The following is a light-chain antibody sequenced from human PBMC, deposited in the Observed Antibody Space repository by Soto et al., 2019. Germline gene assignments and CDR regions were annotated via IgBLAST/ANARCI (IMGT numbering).Light chain of an antibody. CDR3: QESYSTPMYT. J-gene: IGKJ2*01. CDR2: GAS. V-gene: IGKV1-39*01. Sequence: DIQMTQSPSSLSASVGDRVTITCRASQNIINYLNWYQQKPGKAPKLLIYGASTLQSGVPSRFTGSGSGTEFTLTISSLQPEDFAYYYCQESYSTPMYTFGPGTRLEIQ. CDR1: QNIINY.